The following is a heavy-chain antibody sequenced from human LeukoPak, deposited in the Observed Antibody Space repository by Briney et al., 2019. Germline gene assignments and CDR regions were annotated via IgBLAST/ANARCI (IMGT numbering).Heavy chain of an antibody. CDR1: GFTFSTYG. D-gene: IGHD1-26*01. CDR2: IKQDGSEK. CDR3: ARGRRSVGL. V-gene: IGHV3-7*01. Sequence: QSGGSLRLSCAASGFTFSTYGMHWVRQAPGKGLEWVANIKQDGSEKYYVDSVKGRFTISRDNAKNSLYLQMNSLRAEDTAVYYCARGRRSVGLWGQGTLVTVSS. J-gene: IGHJ4*02.